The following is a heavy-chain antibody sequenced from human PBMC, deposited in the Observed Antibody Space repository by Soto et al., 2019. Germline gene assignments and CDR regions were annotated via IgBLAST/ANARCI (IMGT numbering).Heavy chain of an antibody. D-gene: IGHD6-13*01. J-gene: IGHJ4*02. V-gene: IGHV4-34*01. CDR1: GGSFSGYY. CDR3: AREGGWQQQVRYAY. Sequence: QVQLQQWGAGLLKPSETLSLTCAVYGGSFSGYYWSWIRQPPGKGLEWIGEINHSGSTNYNPSLSRRVAITVDTSKNHFSLKRSSATAADTAVYDCAREGGWQQQVRYAYWGQGTLVTVSS. CDR2: INHSGST.